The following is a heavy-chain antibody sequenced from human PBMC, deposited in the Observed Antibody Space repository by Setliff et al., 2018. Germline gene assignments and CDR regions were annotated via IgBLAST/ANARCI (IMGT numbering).Heavy chain of an antibody. CDR3: ARVGSGGSHHHNQQPMDV. Sequence: PGGSLRLSCAASGFTFSTHSMNWVRQAPGKGLEWVSSISRSSTYIYYADSMKGRFTISRDNAKNSLYLQMNSLRAEDTAVYYCARVGSGGSHHHNQQPMDVWGKGTTVTVSS. D-gene: IGHD2-15*01. CDR2: ISRSSTYI. V-gene: IGHV3-21*03. CDR1: GFTFSTHS. J-gene: IGHJ6*03.